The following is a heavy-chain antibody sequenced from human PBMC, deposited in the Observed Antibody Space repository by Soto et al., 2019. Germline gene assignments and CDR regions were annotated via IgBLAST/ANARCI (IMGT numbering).Heavy chain of an antibody. V-gene: IGHV3-11*01. Sequence: QVQLVESGGDLVKPGGSLRLSCAASGFSFRDYYMSWIRQTPGKGLEWLSYISSSGVTMYYADSVKGRFTISRDNAKNSLYLEMTRLMNDDTAVYYSARDGERDGWYIGSHYWGQGTLVTVSS. CDR1: GFSFRDYY. D-gene: IGHD6-19*01. CDR3: ARDGERDGWYIGSHY. CDR2: ISSSGVTM. J-gene: IGHJ4*02.